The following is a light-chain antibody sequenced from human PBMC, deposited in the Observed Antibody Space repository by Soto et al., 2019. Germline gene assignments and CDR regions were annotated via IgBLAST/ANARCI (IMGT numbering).Light chain of an antibody. CDR2: EVS. CDR3: SSYTSSSPYV. V-gene: IGLV2-14*01. Sequence: QSVLTQPASVSGSPGQSITISCTGTSSDVGAYNRVSWYQQHSGKAPKLMIYEVSNRPSGVSNRFSGSKSGNTASLTISGLQAEDEADYYCSSYTSSSPYVFGTGTKVTVL. CDR1: SSDVGAYNR. J-gene: IGLJ1*01.